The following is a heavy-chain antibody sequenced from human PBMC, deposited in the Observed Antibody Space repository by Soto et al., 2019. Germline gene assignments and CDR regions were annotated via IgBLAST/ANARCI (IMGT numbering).Heavy chain of an antibody. V-gene: IGHV4-4*02. CDR2: IYRTGST. Sequence: QVQLQESGPGLVKPSGTLSLTCAVSGGSFTSNTWWTWVRQPPGQALEWLGEIYRTGSTNYNPSLKSRVTISLDKSENQFSLKVTSLTAADTAVYYCASRDPGTSVDYWGQGTLVTVSS. D-gene: IGHD1-7*01. CDR1: GGSFTSNTW. CDR3: ASRDPGTSVDY. J-gene: IGHJ4*02.